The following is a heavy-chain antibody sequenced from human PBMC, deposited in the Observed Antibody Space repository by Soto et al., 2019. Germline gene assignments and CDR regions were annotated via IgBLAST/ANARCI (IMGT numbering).Heavy chain of an antibody. Sequence: GGSLRLSCAASGFIFNNYAMIWVRQAPGKGLEWVSGITSSGVSTYYADSVKGRFTISRDNSKNSLYLQMNSLRTEDTALYYCAKDMGYRYYYYYGMDVWGQGTTVTVSS. V-gene: IGHV3-43*02. CDR1: GFIFNNYA. CDR3: AKDMGYRYYYYYGMDV. CDR2: ITSSGVST. J-gene: IGHJ6*02. D-gene: IGHD5-18*01.